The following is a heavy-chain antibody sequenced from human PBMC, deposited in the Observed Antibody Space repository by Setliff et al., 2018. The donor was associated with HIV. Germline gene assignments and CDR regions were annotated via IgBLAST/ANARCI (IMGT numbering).Heavy chain of an antibody. V-gene: IGHV1-69*13. CDR3: ARVPGIVATADDYFDY. J-gene: IGHJ4*02. CDR2: IIPIFDTT. Sequence: SVKVSCKSSGGTLSSYITTWVRQAPGQGLEGIGGIIPIFDTTNYGHAFRDRVTITAEESTGTAYLELRSLRSEVTAVYYCARVPGIVATADDYFDYWGQGTLVTVSS. CDR1: GGTLSSYI. D-gene: IGHD5-12*01.